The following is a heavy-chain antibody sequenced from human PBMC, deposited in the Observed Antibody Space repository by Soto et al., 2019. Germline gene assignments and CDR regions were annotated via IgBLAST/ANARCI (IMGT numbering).Heavy chain of an antibody. CDR2: MDPSDSYT. Sequence: GESLKISCKGSGYSFTSYWISGVRQMPEKGLERMGRMDPSDSYTNYSPSFQSHVTISAIKSSSTAYLQWSGLKAADTAMYYCARRPVPGTSEYYYYYGMDVWGQGTTVTVSS. CDR3: ARRPVPGTSEYYYYYGMDV. CDR1: GYSFTSYW. D-gene: IGHD6-13*01. J-gene: IGHJ6*02. V-gene: IGHV5-10-1*01.